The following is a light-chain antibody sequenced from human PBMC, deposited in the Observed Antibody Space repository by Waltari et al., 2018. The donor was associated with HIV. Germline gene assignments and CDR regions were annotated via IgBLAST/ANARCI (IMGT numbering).Light chain of an antibody. V-gene: IGLV2-14*01. CDR3: SSYTSGNAVL. J-gene: IGLJ2*01. CDR2: EVS. Sequence: QSALTQPASVSGSPGQSITISCTGSSSDVGTYNSVSWYQQHPVKAPKLIIYEVSNGPSGVSTRFSGSKSGSKASLTISGIQAEDEADYYCSSYTSGNAVLFGGGTKVTVL. CDR1: SSDVGTYNS.